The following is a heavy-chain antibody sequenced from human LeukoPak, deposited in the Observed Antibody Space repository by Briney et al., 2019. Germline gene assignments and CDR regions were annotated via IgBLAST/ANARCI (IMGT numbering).Heavy chain of an antibody. CDR1: GFTFSTYD. Sequence: GGSLRLSCAASGFTFSTYDMHWVRQAPGKGLEWVAFIRYDGRNEYYADSVKGRFTISRDNAKNTLYLQMNSLSPEDTAVYYCAKKHSGSSFYFEYWGQGTRVTDSS. J-gene: IGHJ4*02. CDR3: AKKHSGSSFYFEY. V-gene: IGHV3-30*02. CDR2: IRYDGRNE. D-gene: IGHD6-6*01.